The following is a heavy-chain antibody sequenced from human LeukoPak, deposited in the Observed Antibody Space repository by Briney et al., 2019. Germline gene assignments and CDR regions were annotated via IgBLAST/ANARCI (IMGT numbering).Heavy chain of an antibody. Sequence: GESLKISCKGSGYSFTTSWIAWLRQMPGKGLEWMEMIYPADSDTRYSPSFQGQVTISADKSISTAYLQWSSLKASDTAMYYCARRSGQLVDYWGQGTLVTVSS. CDR1: GYSFTTSW. J-gene: IGHJ4*02. CDR2: IYPADSDT. CDR3: ARRSGQLVDY. D-gene: IGHD6-6*01. V-gene: IGHV5-51*01.